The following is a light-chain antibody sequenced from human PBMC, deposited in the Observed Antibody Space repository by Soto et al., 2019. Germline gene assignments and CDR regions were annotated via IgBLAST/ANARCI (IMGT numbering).Light chain of an antibody. Sequence: EIVLTQSPGTLSLSPGERATLSCRASQSVSSTYLTWYQQGPGQAPRLLIYAASSRATGIPVRFSGSGSGTDFTLTISRLEPEDFAVYYCQQYGSSPLTFGGGTKVEIK. CDR2: AAS. CDR3: QQYGSSPLT. V-gene: IGKV3-20*01. CDR1: QSVSSTY. J-gene: IGKJ4*01.